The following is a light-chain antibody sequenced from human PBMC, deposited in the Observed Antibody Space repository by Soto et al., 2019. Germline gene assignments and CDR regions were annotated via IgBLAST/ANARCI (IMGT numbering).Light chain of an antibody. Sequence: QSALTQPASVSGSPGQSITISCTGTSSDVGGYNYVSWYQQHPGKAPKLMIYEVSNRPSGVSNRFSGSKSGNTASLTISGLQAEDEADYYCSSYRSSSYVFGTGTKLPS. CDR3: SSYRSSSYV. CDR2: EVS. J-gene: IGLJ1*01. V-gene: IGLV2-14*01. CDR1: SSDVGGYNY.